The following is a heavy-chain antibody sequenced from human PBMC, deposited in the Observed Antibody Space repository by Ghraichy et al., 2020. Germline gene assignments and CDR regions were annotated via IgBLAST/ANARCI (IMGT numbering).Heavy chain of an antibody. CDR1: GFTFDDYA. J-gene: IGHJ6*02. Sequence: SLNISCAASGFTFDDYAMHWVRQAPGKGLEWVSGISWNSGSIGYADSVKGRFTISRDNAKNSLYLQMNSLRAEDTALYYCARGSGLIYYYYGMDVWGQGTTVTVSS. CDR3: ARGSGLIYYYYGMDV. D-gene: IGHD3-3*01. V-gene: IGHV3-9*01. CDR2: ISWNSGSI.